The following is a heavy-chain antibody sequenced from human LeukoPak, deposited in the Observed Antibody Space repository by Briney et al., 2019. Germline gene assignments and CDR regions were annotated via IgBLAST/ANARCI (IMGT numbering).Heavy chain of an antibody. V-gene: IGHV3-23*01. CDR2: ISGSGGRT. Sequence: GESLRLSCAASGFTFSSYAMSWVHQAPGKGLEWVSAISGSGGRTYYADSVKGRYTISRDNSTNTLYLQMNSLRAEDTAVYYCAADSSGWYRFDYWGQGTLVTVSS. CDR1: GFTFSSYA. J-gene: IGHJ4*02. CDR3: AADSSGWYRFDY. D-gene: IGHD6-19*01.